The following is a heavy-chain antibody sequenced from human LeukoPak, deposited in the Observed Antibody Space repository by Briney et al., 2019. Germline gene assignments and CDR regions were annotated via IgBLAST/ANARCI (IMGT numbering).Heavy chain of an antibody. J-gene: IGHJ4*02. D-gene: IGHD4-23*01. CDR2: IYYSGGT. CDR3: ARSGLRWSPGLFGY. CDR1: GGSISSSSYY. V-gene: IGHV4-39*01. Sequence: SETLSLTCTVSGGSISSSSYYWGWIRQPPGTGLEWIGSIYYSGGTYYNPSLKSRVTISVDTSKNQFSLKLSSVTAADTAVYYCARSGLRWSPGLFGYWGQGTLVTVSS.